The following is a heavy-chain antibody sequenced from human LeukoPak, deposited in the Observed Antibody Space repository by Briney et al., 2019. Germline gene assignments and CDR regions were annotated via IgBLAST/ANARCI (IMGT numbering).Heavy chain of an antibody. CDR2: IYYSGST. CDR1: GGSISSYY. J-gene: IGHJ5*02. D-gene: IGHD3-3*01. Sequence: PSETLSLTCTVSGGSISSYYWSWIRQPPGKGLEWIGYIYYSGSTNYNPSLKSRVTISVDTSKNQFSLKLSSVTAADTAVYYCAGVGVTTRAFDPWGQGTLVTVSS. CDR3: AGVGVTTRAFDP. V-gene: IGHV4-59*08.